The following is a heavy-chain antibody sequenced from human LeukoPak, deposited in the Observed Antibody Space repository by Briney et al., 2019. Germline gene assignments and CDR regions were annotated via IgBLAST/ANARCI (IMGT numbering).Heavy chain of an antibody. J-gene: IGHJ6*02. V-gene: IGHV5-51*01. CDR3: ASPSSHRDYYYYGMDV. CDR2: IYPGDSDT. D-gene: IGHD6-13*01. CDR1: GYTFASYW. Sequence: GESLKISCRGSGYTFASYWIGWVRQMPGKGLEWMGIIYPGDSDTRYSPSFQGQATISADKSISTAYLQWTSLKASDTAMYYCASPSSHRDYYYYGMDVWGQGTTVTVSS.